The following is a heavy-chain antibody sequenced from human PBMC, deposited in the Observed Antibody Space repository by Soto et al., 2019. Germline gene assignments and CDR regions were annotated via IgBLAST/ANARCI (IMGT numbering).Heavy chain of an antibody. D-gene: IGHD6-19*01. CDR1: GGSFTDYY. CDR2: INHSGSP. J-gene: IGHJ3*01. CDR3: ARGRSGLSSQSFDF. Sequence: QVQLQQWGAGLLKPSETLSLTFAVYGGSFTDYYWTWIRQPPGKGLECIREINHSGSPNYNPSLKNRGTISLDTANNQFALRVNAVAAADTADYFCARGRSGLSSQSFDFCGQGTKVTVSS. V-gene: IGHV4-34*01.